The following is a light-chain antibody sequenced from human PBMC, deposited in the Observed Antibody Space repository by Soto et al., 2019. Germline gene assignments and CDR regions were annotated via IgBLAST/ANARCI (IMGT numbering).Light chain of an antibody. V-gene: IGKV1-5*03. CDR1: QSISTW. J-gene: IGKJ4*01. Sequence: DIQMTQSPSTLPASVGDRVTITCRANQSISTWLAWYQQKPGKAPNLLIYKASRLETGVPSRFSGSGSGTEFTLTINFLQPDDFATSYCQQYNSYSPLTFGGGTKVEIK. CDR3: QQYNSYSPLT. CDR2: KAS.